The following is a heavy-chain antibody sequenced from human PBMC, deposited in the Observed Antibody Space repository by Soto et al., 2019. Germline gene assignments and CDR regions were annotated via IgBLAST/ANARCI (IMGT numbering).Heavy chain of an antibody. D-gene: IGHD6-13*01. V-gene: IGHV4-34*01. J-gene: IGHJ6*02. CDR3: ARGGIAAAWAYYYYYGMDV. CDR1: GGSFSGYY. Sequence: SETLSLTCAVYGGSFSGYYWSWIRQPPGKGLEWSGEINHSGSTNYNPSLKSRVTISVDTSKNQFSLKLSSVTAADTAVYYCARGGIAAAWAYYYYYGMDVWGQGTTVTVYS. CDR2: INHSGST.